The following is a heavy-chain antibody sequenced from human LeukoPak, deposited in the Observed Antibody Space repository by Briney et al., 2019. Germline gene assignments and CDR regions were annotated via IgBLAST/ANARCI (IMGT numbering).Heavy chain of an antibody. J-gene: IGHJ5*02. V-gene: IGHV4-39*07. Sequence: SETLPLTCTVSGGSISSSSYYWGWIRQPPGKGLEWIGSTYYSGSTYYNPSLKSRVTISVDTSKNQFSLKLSSVTAADTAVYYCARDRSLFDPWGQGTLVTVSS. CDR3: ARDRSLFDP. D-gene: IGHD2-15*01. CDR1: GGSISSSSYY. CDR2: TYYSGST.